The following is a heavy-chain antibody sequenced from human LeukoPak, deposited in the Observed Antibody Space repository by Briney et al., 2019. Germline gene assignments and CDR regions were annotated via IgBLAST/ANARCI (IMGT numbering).Heavy chain of an antibody. CDR3: ARLPFTGYSYGYQDLGWDLGQD. V-gene: IGHV3-30*03. CDR2: ISYDGSNK. D-gene: IGHD5-18*01. Sequence: PGGSLRLSCAASGFTFSSYSMNWVRQAPGKGLEWVAVISYDGSNKYYADSVKGRFTISRDNSKNTLYLQMNSLRAEDTAVYYCARLPFTGYSYGYQDLGWDLGQDWGQGTLVTVSS. CDR1: GFTFSSYS. J-gene: IGHJ4*02.